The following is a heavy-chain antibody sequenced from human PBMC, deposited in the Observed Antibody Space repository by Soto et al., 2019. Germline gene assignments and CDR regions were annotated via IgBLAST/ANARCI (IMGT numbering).Heavy chain of an antibody. V-gene: IGHV4-39*01. Sequence: SDTLSLTCTVSGGSISSIIYYWGWIRQPPGKGLEWIGSIYYSGSTYYNPSLKSRVTISVDTSKNQFSLKLSSVTAADTAVYYCARTSRIAAAGPGGYFQHWGQGTLVTVSS. D-gene: IGHD6-13*01. CDR1: GGSISSIIYY. CDR3: ARTSRIAAAGPGGYFQH. J-gene: IGHJ1*01. CDR2: IYYSGST.